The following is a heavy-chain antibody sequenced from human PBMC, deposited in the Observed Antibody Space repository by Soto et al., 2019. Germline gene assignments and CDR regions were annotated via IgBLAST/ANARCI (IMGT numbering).Heavy chain of an antibody. Sequence: GGSLSLSCAASGFTFSGSAMHWVRQASGKGLEWVGRIRSKANSYATAYAASVKGRFTISRDDSKNTAYLQMNSLKTEDTAVYYCTSSPTGIAAAGTPSYNDYWGQGTLVTVSS. CDR2: IRSKANSYAT. CDR3: TSSPTGIAAAGTPSYNDY. D-gene: IGHD6-13*01. V-gene: IGHV3-73*01. CDR1: GFTFSGSA. J-gene: IGHJ4*02.